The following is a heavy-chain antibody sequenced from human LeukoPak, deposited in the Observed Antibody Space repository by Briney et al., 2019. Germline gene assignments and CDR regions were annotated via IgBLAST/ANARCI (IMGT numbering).Heavy chain of an antibody. J-gene: IGHJ4*02. CDR1: GGSISSYY. CDR3: ARGSGYDKTALDY. V-gene: IGHV4-59*01. D-gene: IGHD5-12*01. Sequence: SSETRSLTCTVSGGSISSYYWSWIRQPPGKGLEWIGYIYYSGSTNYNPSLKSRVTISVDTSKNQFSLKLSSVTAADTAVYYCARGSGYDKTALDYWGQGTLVTVSS. CDR2: IYYSGST.